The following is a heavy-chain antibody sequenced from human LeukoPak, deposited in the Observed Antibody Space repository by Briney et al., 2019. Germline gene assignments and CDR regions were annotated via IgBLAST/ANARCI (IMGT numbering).Heavy chain of an antibody. V-gene: IGHV3-30*18. D-gene: IGHD5-12*01. CDR1: GFTFSSYG. CDR2: ISYDGSNK. Sequence: PGRSLRLSCAASGFTFSSYGMHWVRQAPGKGLEWVAVISYDGSNKYYAGSVKGRFTISRDNSKNTLYLQMNSLRAEDTAVYYCAKDTVGLRRYSGLFDYWGQGTLVTVSS. J-gene: IGHJ4*02. CDR3: AKDTVGLRRYSGLFDY.